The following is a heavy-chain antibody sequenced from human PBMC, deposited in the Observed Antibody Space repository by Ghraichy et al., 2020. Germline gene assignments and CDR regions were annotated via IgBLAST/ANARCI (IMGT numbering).Heavy chain of an antibody. CDR1: GGSISSSSYY. D-gene: IGHD3-22*01. CDR3: ARHSPALSLRYYYDSSGYLLWYYCVY. V-gene: IGHV4-39*01. Sequence: SETLSLTCTVSGGSISSSSYYWGWIRQPPGQGLEWIGSIYYSGSTYSNPSLKSRVSISVDTSKNQFSLKLSSVTAADTAVYYCARHSPALSLRYYYDSSGYLLWYYCVYWGQGSPVTVSS. J-gene: IGHJ4*02. CDR2: IYYSGST.